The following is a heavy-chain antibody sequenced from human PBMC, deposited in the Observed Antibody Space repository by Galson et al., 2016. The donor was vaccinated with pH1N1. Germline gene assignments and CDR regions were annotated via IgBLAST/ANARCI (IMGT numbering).Heavy chain of an antibody. Sequence: SETLSLTCGVSGYSISSGYHWGWIRQPRGRGLEWIGTKNHSGSIHQNPSLNSRDTITLDTSKNQFSLKLSSVTAADTAVYYCVRDGRHQTGQFDYRGQGTLVSVAS. D-gene: IGHD2-2*01. CDR3: VRDGRHQTGQFDY. J-gene: IGHJ4*02. V-gene: IGHV4-38-2*02. CDR1: GYSISSGYH. CDR2: KNHSGSI.